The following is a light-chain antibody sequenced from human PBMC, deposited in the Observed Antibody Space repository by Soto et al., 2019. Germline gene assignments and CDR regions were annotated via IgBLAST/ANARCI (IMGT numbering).Light chain of an antibody. CDR3: QQYNNWPPFT. J-gene: IGKJ3*01. V-gene: IGKV3-15*01. Sequence: EIVMTQSPATLSVSPGERASLSCRASQSVGSKLAWYQHKPGQAPRLLIYDASTRATGFPARFSGSGSGTEFTLPISSLQPEDFAVYYCQQYNNWPPFTFGPGNKVDIK. CDR2: DAS. CDR1: QSVGSK.